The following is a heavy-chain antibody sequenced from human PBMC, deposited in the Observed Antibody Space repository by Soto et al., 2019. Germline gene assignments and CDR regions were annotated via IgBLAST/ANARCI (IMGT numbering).Heavy chain of an antibody. CDR2: IIPIFGTA. CDR1: GGTFSSYA. D-gene: IGHD3-10*01. J-gene: IGHJ4*02. V-gene: IGHV1-69*06. CDR3: ARSPPGEYYYGSGSYVSGYFDY. Sequence: VASVKVSCKASGGTFSSYAISCVRQAPGQGLEWMGGIIPIFGTANYAQKFQGRVTITADKSTSTAYMELSSLRSEDTAVYYCARSPPGEYYYGSGSYVSGYFDYWGQGTLVTVSS.